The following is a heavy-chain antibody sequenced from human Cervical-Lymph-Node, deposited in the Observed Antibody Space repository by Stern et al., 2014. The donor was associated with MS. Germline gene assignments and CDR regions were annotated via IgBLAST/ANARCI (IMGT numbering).Heavy chain of an antibody. CDR3: ARHSSVKGGDY. D-gene: IGHD1-26*01. J-gene: IGHJ4*02. CDR2: INSRVST. V-gene: IGHV4-39*01. CDR1: GGSISSTSHY. Sequence: VQLVQSGPGLVKPSETLSLTCTVSGGSISSTSHYWGWIRQPPGKGRECIGYINSRVSTYYHLSLKSRVTIPGDTSKTKFSMKLSSVTAADTAVYYCARHSSVKGGDYLGQVTLFTASS.